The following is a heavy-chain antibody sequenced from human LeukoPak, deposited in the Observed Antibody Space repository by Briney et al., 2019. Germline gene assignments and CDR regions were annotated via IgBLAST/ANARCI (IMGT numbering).Heavy chain of an antibody. CDR3: ARGLTH. Sequence: SETLSRTCSVSGGSFIGYFRRWIRQPPGKGLEWIGEINHSGNSNYNPSLKSRVTISVDTSKNQFSLKLNSVTAADTGVYYCARGLTHWGQGTLVTVSS. V-gene: IGHV4-34*01. CDR1: GGSFIGYF. J-gene: IGHJ4*02. CDR2: INHSGNS.